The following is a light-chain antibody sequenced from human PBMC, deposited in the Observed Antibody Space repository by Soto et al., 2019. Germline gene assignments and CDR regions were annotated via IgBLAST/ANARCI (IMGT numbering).Light chain of an antibody. Sequence: QSALTQPASVSGSPGQSITISCTGTSSDIGSDKLVSWYQQHPGRAPKIIIYEAFKRPSGVSNRFSGSRSGNTASLTISGLRGEDEADYYCCSYAGSTTWVCGGGTQLTVL. CDR1: SSDIGSDKL. J-gene: IGLJ7*01. CDR2: EAF. CDR3: CSYAGSTTWV. V-gene: IGLV2-23*01.